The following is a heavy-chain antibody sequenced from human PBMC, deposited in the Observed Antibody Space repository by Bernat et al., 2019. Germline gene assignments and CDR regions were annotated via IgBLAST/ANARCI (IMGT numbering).Heavy chain of an antibody. D-gene: IGHD2-2*01. J-gene: IGHJ3*02. CDR1: GYSFTSYW. V-gene: IGHV5-51*01. CDR3: ARIRYCSSSRWYYEGACDI. CDR2: IYPGDSDT. Sequence: EVQLVQSGAEVKKPVESLKISCKGSGYSFTSYWIGWVRQMPGKGLECVGIIYPGDSDTRYSPSFQGQVTISADKSISTAYLQWSSLKASDTAMYYCARIRYCSSSRWYYEGACDIWGQGTMATAPS.